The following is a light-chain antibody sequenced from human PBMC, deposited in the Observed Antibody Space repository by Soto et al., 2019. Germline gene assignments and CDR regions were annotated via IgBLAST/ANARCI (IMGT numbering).Light chain of an antibody. CDR2: AAS. CDR1: QGISNY. J-gene: IGKJ4*01. V-gene: IGKV1-27*01. CDR3: QKYNSASALT. Sequence: DIQMTQSPSSLSASVGDRVTITCRASQGISNYLAWYQQKPGKVPKLLIYAASTLQSGVPSRFSGSGSGTDFTLTISSLQPEDVATYYCQKYNSASALTFGGGTKVESK.